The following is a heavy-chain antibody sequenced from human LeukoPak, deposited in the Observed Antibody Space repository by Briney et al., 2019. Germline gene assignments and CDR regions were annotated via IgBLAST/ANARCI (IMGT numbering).Heavy chain of an antibody. D-gene: IGHD6-19*01. CDR1: GFTFSSYS. CDR3: ARDRAVAGTFGNWFDP. CDR2: ISSSSSYI. J-gene: IGHJ5*02. Sequence: GGSLRLSCAASGFTFSSYSMNWVRQAPGKGLEWVSSISSSSSYIYYADSVKGRFTISRDNAKNSLYLQMNSLRAEDTALYYCARDRAVAGTFGNWFDPWGQGTLVTVSS. V-gene: IGHV3-21*04.